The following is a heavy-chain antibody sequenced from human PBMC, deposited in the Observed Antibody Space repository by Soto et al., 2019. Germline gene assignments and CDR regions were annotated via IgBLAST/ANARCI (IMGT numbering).Heavy chain of an antibody. J-gene: IGHJ4*02. D-gene: IGHD2-8*01. CDR3: ARGLDCTNGVCYKSYFDY. Sequence: SETLSLTCAVYGGSFSGYYWSWIRQPPGKGLEWIGEINHSGSTNYNPSLKSRVTISVDTSKNQFPLKLSSVTAADTAAYYCARGLDCTNGVCYKSYFDYWGQGTLVTVSS. CDR2: INHSGST. V-gene: IGHV4-34*01. CDR1: GGSFSGYY.